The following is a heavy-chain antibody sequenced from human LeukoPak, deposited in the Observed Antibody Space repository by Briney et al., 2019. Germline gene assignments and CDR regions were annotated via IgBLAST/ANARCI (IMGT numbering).Heavy chain of an antibody. CDR1: GFTVSDNY. Sequence: PGGSLRLSCAASGFTVSDNYMTWVRQAPGKGLEWVSSIYSAGATHYAESVKGRFTISRDNSKNTLYLQMNSLRAEDTAMYYCAKDTGYNYGAFDYWGQGTLVTVSS. CDR2: IYSAGAT. CDR3: AKDTGYNYGAFDY. V-gene: IGHV3-66*02. J-gene: IGHJ4*02. D-gene: IGHD5-18*01.